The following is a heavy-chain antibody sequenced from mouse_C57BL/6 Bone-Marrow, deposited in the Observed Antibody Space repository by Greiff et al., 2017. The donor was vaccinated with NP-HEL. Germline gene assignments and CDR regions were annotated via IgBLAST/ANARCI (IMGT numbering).Heavy chain of an antibody. CDR2: ISDGGSYT. CDR3: ARDTGPFAY. CDR1: GFTFSSYA. V-gene: IGHV5-4*01. Sequence: EVKLVESGGGLVKPGGSLKLSCAASGFTFSSYAMSWVRQTPEKRLEWVATISDGGSYTYYPDNVKGRFTISRDNAKNNLYLQMGHLKSEDTAMYYCARDTGPFAYWGQGTLVTVSA. J-gene: IGHJ3*01.